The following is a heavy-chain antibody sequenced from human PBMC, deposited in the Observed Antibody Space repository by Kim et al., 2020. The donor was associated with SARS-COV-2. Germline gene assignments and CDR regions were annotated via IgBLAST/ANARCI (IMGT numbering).Heavy chain of an antibody. V-gene: IGHV1-3*01. CDR1: GYTFTSYA. J-gene: IGHJ4*02. CDR3: ARDRGYSSSWYYFDY. D-gene: IGHD6-13*01. CDR2: INAGNGNT. Sequence: ASVKVSCKASGYTFTSYAMHWVRQAPGQRLEWMGWINAGNGNTKYSQKFQGRVTITRDTSASTAYMELSSLRSEDTAVYYCARDRGYSSSWYYFDYWGQGTLVTVSS.